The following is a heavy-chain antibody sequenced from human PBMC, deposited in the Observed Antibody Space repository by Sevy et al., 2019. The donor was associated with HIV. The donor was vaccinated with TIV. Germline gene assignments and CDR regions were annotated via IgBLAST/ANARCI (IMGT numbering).Heavy chain of an antibody. CDR3: ASAIVGAFDAFDI. CDR2: FYHSGST. Sequence: SETLSLTCDVSSYSFISGYYWGWIRQPPGKGLEWIGSFYHSGSTYYNPSLTSRVSISVDTSKNHFSLKLSSVTAADTAVYYCASAIVGAFDAFDIWGQGTMVTVSS. CDR1: SYSFISGYY. D-gene: IGHD1-26*01. J-gene: IGHJ3*02. V-gene: IGHV4-38-2*01.